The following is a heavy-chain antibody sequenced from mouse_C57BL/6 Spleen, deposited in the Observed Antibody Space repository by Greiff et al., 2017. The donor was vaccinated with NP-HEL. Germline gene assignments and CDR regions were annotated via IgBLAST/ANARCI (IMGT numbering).Heavy chain of an antibody. CDR2: IYPRDGST. D-gene: IGHD3-2*02. J-gene: IGHJ3*01. CDR1: GYTFTDHT. Sequence: QVQLQQSDAELVKPGASVKISCKVSGYTFTDHTIHWMKQRPEQGLEWIGYIYPRDGSTKYNEKFKGKATLTADKSSSTAYMQLNSLASEDSAVYCCARKIDSSGPSFAYWGQGTLVTVSA. CDR3: ARKIDSSGPSFAY. V-gene: IGHV1-78*01.